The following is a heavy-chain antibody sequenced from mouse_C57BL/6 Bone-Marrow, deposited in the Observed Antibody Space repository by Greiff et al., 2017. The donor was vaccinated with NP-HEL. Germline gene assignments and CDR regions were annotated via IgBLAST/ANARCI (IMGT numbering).Heavy chain of an antibody. D-gene: IGHD2-1*01. V-gene: IGHV6-6*01. Sequence: EVHLVESGGGLVQPGGSMKLSCAASGFTFSDAWMDWVRQSPEKGLEWVAEIRNKANNHATYYAESVKGRFTISRDDSKSSVYLQMNSLRAEDTGIYYCTRYGNYDAMDYWGQGTSVTVSS. CDR2: IRNKANNHAT. CDR1: GFTFSDAW. J-gene: IGHJ4*01. CDR3: TRYGNYDAMDY.